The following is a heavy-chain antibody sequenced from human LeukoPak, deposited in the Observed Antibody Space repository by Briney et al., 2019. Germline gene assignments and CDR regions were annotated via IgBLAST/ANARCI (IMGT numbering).Heavy chain of an antibody. CDR1: GYTFTTYR. CDR3: ARERRRLVTYNWFDP. V-gene: IGHV1-2*02. CDR2: ISPAGGDT. Sequence: GASVKVSCKASGYTFTTYRIHWVRQAPGQGLEWMGMISPAGGDTSYSQKFQGRVTMTRDTSISTAYMALSRLRSDDTAVYYCARERRRLVTYNWFDPWGQGTLVTVSS. J-gene: IGHJ5*02. D-gene: IGHD3-9*01.